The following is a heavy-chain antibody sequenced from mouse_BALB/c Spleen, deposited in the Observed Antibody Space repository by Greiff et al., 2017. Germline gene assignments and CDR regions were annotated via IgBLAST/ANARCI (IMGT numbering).Heavy chain of an antibody. CDR2: IDPANGNT. D-gene: IGHD4-1*01. J-gene: IGHJ4*01. V-gene: IGHV14-3*02. Sequence: VQLKQSGAELVKPGASVKLSCTASGFNIKDTYMHWVKQRPEQGLEWIGRIDPANGNTKYDPKFQGKATITADTSSNTAYLQLSSLTSEDTAVYDCARGDGTDYYAMDYWGQGTSVTVSS. CDR3: ARGDGTDYYAMDY. CDR1: GFNIKDTY.